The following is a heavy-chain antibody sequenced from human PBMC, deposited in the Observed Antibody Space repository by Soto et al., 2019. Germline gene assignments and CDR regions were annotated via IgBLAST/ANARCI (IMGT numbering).Heavy chain of an antibody. V-gene: IGHV3-23*01. Sequence: EVQLLESGGGLVQPGGSLRLSCAASGFTFGIHAMSWVRQAPGKGLEWVSFISGSGGSTYYADSVKGRFTISRDNSKKTLYLQMNSLRGEDTAVYYCGKGSAATNYFYYATDVSGQGTTVTVSS. CDR1: GFTFGIHA. D-gene: IGHD2-15*01. CDR2: ISGSGGST. J-gene: IGHJ6*02. CDR3: GKGSAATNYFYYATDV.